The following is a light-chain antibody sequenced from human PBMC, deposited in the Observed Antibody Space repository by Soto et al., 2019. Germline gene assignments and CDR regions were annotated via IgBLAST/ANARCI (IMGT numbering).Light chain of an antibody. CDR1: QSVSSY. CDR2: DAS. CDR3: HQLSYLPP. Sequence: EIVLTQSPATLSLSPGERATLSCRASQSVSSYLAWYQQKPGQAPRLLIYDASNRATGIPARFSGSGSGTDFTLTISSLEPEVFAVYSCHQLSYLPPFAQVTLLEI. V-gene: IGKV3-11*01. J-gene: IGKJ5*01.